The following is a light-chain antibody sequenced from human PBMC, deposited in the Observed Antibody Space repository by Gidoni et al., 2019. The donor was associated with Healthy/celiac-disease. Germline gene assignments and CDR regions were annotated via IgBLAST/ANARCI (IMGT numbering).Light chain of an antibody. V-gene: IGKV4-1*01. Sequence: DIVMTQSPDPLAVSLGERATINCQSSQSVLYSSNNKNYLAWYQQKPGQPPKLLIYWASTRESGVPDRFSGSGSGTDFTLTISSLQAEDVAVYYCQQYYSTPPLTFGGGTKVEIK. CDR2: WAS. CDR3: QQYYSTPPLT. CDR1: QSVLYSSNNKNY. J-gene: IGKJ4*01.